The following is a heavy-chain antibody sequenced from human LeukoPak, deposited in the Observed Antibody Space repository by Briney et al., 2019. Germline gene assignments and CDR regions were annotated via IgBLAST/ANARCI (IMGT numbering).Heavy chain of an antibody. CDR1: GGSFSGYY. J-gene: IGHJ4*02. CDR3: ARAKLRGYSYGYAFDY. Sequence: TSETLSLTCAVYGGSFSGYYWSWIRQPPGKGLEWIGEINHSGSTNYNPPLKSRVTISVDTSKNQFSLKLSSVTAADTAVYYCARAKLRGYSYGYAFDYWGQGTLVTVSS. D-gene: IGHD5-18*01. V-gene: IGHV4-34*01. CDR2: INHSGST.